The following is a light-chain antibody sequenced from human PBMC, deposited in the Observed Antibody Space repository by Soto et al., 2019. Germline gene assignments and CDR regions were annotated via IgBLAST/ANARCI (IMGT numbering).Light chain of an antibody. J-gene: IGKJ5*01. Sequence: PGERATLTCRASQSVSSFLAWYQQKPGQAPRLLIYGASIRATGIPARFSGCESGTEFTLTISSLQPEDFATYYCQQSYSTPRITFGQGTRLEIK. V-gene: IGKV3D-15*01. CDR3: QQSYSTPRIT. CDR2: GAS. CDR1: QSVSSF.